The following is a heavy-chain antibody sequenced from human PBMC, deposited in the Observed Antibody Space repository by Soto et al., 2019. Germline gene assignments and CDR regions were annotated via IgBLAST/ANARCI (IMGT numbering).Heavy chain of an antibody. CDR3: ARDKCGGRCYWDYSGMDV. Sequence: PGGSLRLSCAASGFTFSSYSMNWVRQAPGKGLEWVSSISSSSSYIYYADSVKGRFTISRDNAKNSLYLQMNSLRAEDTAVYYCARDKCGGRCYWDYSGMDVWGQGTTVTVSS. V-gene: IGHV3-21*01. J-gene: IGHJ6*02. CDR2: ISSSSSYI. CDR1: GFTFSSYS. D-gene: IGHD2-15*01.